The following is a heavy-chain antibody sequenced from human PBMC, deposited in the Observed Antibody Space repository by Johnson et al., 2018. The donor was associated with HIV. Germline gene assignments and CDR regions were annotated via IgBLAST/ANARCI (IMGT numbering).Heavy chain of an antibody. D-gene: IGHD6-6*01. CDR1: GFTFSSYG. CDR3: AKVYSSSVPAPGI. V-gene: IGHV3-30*18. CDR2: ISYDGSNK. Sequence: QVQLVESGGGLVQPGRSLRLSCAASGFTFSSYGLHWVRQAPGTGLEWVAVISYDGSNKYYADSVKGRFTISRDNSKNTLYLQMNSLRAEDTAVYYCAKVYSSSVPAPGIWGQGTMVTVSS. J-gene: IGHJ3*02.